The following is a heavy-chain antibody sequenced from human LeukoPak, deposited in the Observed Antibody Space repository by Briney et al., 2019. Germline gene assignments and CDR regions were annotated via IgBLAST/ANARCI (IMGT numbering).Heavy chain of an antibody. D-gene: IGHD6-6*01. Sequence: GASVTVSCKASGHTFTSYGISWARHAPGQGLEWMGWISAYNGNTNYAQKLQGRVTMTTDTSTSTAYMELRSLRSDDTAVYYCARDLAARPIDYWGQGTLVTVSS. V-gene: IGHV1-18*01. J-gene: IGHJ4*02. CDR3: ARDLAARPIDY. CDR1: GHTFTSYG. CDR2: ISAYNGNT.